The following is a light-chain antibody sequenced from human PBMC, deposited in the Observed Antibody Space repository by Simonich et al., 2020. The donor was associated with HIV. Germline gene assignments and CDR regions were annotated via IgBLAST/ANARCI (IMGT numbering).Light chain of an antibody. CDR1: QSVSSNY. CDR3: QQYGSSPFT. CDR2: AAS. V-gene: IGKV3-20*01. J-gene: IGKJ3*01. Sequence: EIVLTQSPGTLSLSPEERATLSCRASQSVSSNYLAWYQQKPGLAPRLLMYAASSRATGIPDRFSGSGSGTDFTLTISRLEPEDFAVYYCQQYGSSPFTFGPGTKVDIK.